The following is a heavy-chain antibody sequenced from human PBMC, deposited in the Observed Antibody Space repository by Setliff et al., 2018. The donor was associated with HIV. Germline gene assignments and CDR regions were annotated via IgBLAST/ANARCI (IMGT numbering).Heavy chain of an antibody. CDR2: IYASGKT. D-gene: IGHD3-3*01. V-gene: IGHV4-4*07. CDR1: GDSLNTYY. Sequence: SETLSLTCNVSGDSLNTYYWSWIRQSGGKGLEWIGRIYASGKTTFNPSLKSRVRMSVDTSKNQFSLKLTSVTASDTAVYYCARGNNDLESFDYWGQGALVTVPQ. J-gene: IGHJ4*02. CDR3: ARGNNDLESFDY.